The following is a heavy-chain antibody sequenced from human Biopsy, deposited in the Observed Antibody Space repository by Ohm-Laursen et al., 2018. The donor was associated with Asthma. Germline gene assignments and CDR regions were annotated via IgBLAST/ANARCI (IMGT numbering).Heavy chain of an antibody. CDR3: ARGQKSAGDRWFDP. Sequence: ASVKVSCKASGYPFIGYPIHWLRQAPGQGLEWMGRINPNSGATNYAQKFQGRVTMTRDTSISTAYMEVSRLRSDDTAVYYCARGQKSAGDRWFDPWGQGTLVTVSS. V-gene: IGHV1-2*06. J-gene: IGHJ5*02. CDR1: GYPFIGYP. CDR2: INPNSGAT. D-gene: IGHD6-13*01.